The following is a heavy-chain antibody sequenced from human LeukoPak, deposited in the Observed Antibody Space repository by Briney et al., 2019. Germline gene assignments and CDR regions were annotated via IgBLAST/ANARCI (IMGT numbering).Heavy chain of an antibody. CDR1: GFTSSSYD. V-gene: IGHV3-13*01. CDR2: IGTAGDT. Sequence: GGSLRLSCAASGFTSSSYDMHWVRQATGKGLEWVSAIGTAGDTYYPGSVKGRFTISRENAKNSLYLQMNSLRAGDTAVYYCARATRRMGIAARPGQNYYYYYYMDVWGKGTTVTVSS. CDR3: ARATRRMGIAARPGQNYYYYYYMDV. J-gene: IGHJ6*03. D-gene: IGHD6-6*01.